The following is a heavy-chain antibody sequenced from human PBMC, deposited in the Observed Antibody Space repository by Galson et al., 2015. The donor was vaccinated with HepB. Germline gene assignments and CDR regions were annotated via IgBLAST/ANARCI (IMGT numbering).Heavy chain of an antibody. Sequence: CAISGDSVSSNSAAWNWIRQSPSRGLEWLGRTYYRSKWYNDYAVSVKSRITINPDTSKNQFSLQLNSMTPEDTAVYYCARDVGRAGTKYWYFDLWGRGTLVTVSS. CDR3: ARDVGRAGTKYWYFDL. D-gene: IGHD1-1*01. V-gene: IGHV6-1*01. CDR2: TYYRSKWYN. CDR1: GDSVSSNSAA. J-gene: IGHJ2*01.